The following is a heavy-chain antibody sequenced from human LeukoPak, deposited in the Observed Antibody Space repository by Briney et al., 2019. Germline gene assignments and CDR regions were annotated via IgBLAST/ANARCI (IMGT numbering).Heavy chain of an antibody. CDR3: AKMAEYSSSPNDY. CDR1: GFTFSSYG. CDR2: ISYDGSNK. J-gene: IGHJ4*02. D-gene: IGHD6-6*01. Sequence: GGSLRLSCAASGFTFSSYGMHWVRQAPGKGLEWVAAISYDGSNKYYADSVKGRFTISRDNSKNTLYLQMNSLRAEDTAVYYCAKMAEYSSSPNDYWGQGTLVTVSS. V-gene: IGHV3-30*18.